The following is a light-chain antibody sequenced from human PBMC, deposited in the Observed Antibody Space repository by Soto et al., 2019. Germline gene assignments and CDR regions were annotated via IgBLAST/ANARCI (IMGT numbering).Light chain of an antibody. CDR2: GAS. V-gene: IGKV1-5*01. CDR1: QYIGDF. J-gene: IGKJ5*01. Sequence: SITSRASQYIGDFLNWYQQTPGKARKLLIVGASNLPIGVPSRFSGCGSRTEFDISISSRHSDCSAIYFYQHHNCYAGAFGQGTRLEIK. CDR3: QHHNCYAGA.